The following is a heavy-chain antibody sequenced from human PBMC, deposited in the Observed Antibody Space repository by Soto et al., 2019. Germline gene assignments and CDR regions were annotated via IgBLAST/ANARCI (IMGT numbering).Heavy chain of an antibody. CDR1: GFTFSGSA. Sequence: EVQLVESGGGLVQPGGSLKLSCAASGFTFSGSAMHWVRQASGKGLEWVGRIRSKANSYATAYAASVKGRFTISRDDSKNTAYLQMNSLKTEDTAVYYCTRHLKSNSSGDYWGQGTLVTVSS. CDR3: TRHLKSNSSGDY. CDR2: IRSKANSYAT. V-gene: IGHV3-73*01. J-gene: IGHJ4*02. D-gene: IGHD6-25*01.